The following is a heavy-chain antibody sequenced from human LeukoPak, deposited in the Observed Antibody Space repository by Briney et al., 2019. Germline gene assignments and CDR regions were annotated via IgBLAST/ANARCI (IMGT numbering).Heavy chain of an antibody. J-gene: IGHJ3*02. CDR3: ARDKDYAFDI. D-gene: IGHD3-16*01. CDR1: GFTFSSYT. CDR2: IISSTRTR. V-gene: IGHV3-48*01. Sequence: GGSLTLSCAASGFTFSSYTMNWIRQAPGKGLEWVSYIISSTRTRSYADSVMGRFTISRDNDKNSLYLQMNSLRPEDTAVYYCARDKDYAFDIWGQGTIVTVSS.